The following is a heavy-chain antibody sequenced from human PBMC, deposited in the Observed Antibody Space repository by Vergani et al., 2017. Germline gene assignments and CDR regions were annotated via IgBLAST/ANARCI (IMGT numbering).Heavy chain of an antibody. Sequence: QLQLQESGPGLVKPSETLSLTCTVSGGSITYGAFYWGWIRQSPGKGLEWIGSIYYSENKFYNPSLESRVTLSIDTTKNQFSLKLNSVTAADTAVYYCARRSTLGYCSGVSCYPQLNWFDPWGQGTLVTVSS. CDR3: ARRSTLGYCSGVSCYPQLNWFDP. V-gene: IGHV4-39*01. CDR2: IYYSENK. J-gene: IGHJ5*02. CDR1: GGSITYGAFY. D-gene: IGHD2-15*01.